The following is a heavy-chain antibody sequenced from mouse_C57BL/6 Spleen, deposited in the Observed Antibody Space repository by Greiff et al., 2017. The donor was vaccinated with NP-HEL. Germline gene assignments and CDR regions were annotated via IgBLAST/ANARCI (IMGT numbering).Heavy chain of an antibody. D-gene: IGHD1-1*01. CDR1: GYTFTDYY. V-gene: IGHV1-26*01. CDR2: INPNNGGT. J-gene: IGHJ1*03. Sequence: EVQLQQSGPELVKPGASVKISCKASGYTFTDYYMNWVKQSHGKSLEWIGDINPNNGGTRYNQKFKGKATLTEDKSSSTAYMELRSLTSEDSAVYYCAREDYYGSQGYFDVWGTGTTVTVSS. CDR3: AREDYYGSQGYFDV.